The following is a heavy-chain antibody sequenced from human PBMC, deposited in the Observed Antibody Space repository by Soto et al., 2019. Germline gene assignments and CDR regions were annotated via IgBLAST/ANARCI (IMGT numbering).Heavy chain of an antibody. CDR2: IKSKTDGGTT. V-gene: IGHV3-15*07. D-gene: IGHD3-16*02. J-gene: IGHJ4*02. Sequence: LRLSCAASGFTFSNAWMNWVRQAPGKGLEWVGRIKSKTDGGTTDYAAPVKGRFTISRDDSKNTLYLQMNSLKTEDTAVYYCTTDSSRRDYVWGSYRYKGNDRGQRTLGTVSS. CDR1: GFTFSNAW. CDR3: TTDSSRRDYVWGSYRYKGND.